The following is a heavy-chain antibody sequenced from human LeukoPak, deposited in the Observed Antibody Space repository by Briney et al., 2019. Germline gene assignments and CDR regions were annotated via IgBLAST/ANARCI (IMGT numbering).Heavy chain of an antibody. V-gene: IGHV3-74*01. CDR1: GFTFSSYW. D-gene: IGHD5-18*01. Sequence: GGSLRLSCAASGFTFSSYWMHWVRQVPGKGLVWVSYINSDGSNTNYADSVRGRFTISRDNAKNTPYLQMNSLRAEETGVYYCTSELGIQPWSQYYWGQGTLVTVSS. CDR2: INSDGSNT. CDR3: TSELGIQPWSQYY. J-gene: IGHJ4*02.